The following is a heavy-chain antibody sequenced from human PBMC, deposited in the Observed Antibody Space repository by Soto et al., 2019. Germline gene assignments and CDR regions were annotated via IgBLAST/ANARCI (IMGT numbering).Heavy chain of an antibody. CDR3: ARHLTGWFGGTESNWFDP. V-gene: IGHV4-59*08. J-gene: IGHJ5*02. Sequence: PSETLSLTCSVSGGSISSYHWSWIRQPPGKGLEWIGYIYNTGSTKFNPSLKSRVSISIDTSKNQFSLKLSPVTAADTAVYHCARHLTGWFGGTESNWFDPWGQGALVTVSS. CDR2: IYNTGST. D-gene: IGHD3-10*01. CDR1: GGSISSYH.